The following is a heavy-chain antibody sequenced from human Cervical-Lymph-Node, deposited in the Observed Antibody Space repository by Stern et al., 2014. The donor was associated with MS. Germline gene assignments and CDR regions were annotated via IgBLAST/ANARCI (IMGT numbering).Heavy chain of an antibody. Sequence: VPLEESGAEVKKPGASVKVSCKASGYTFTSYGISWGRQAHGQGLEWMGWNSAYNCYKNYAQKLQGRYTMTTDTSTSTTYMELRSLRSDDTAVYYCERGLLGSENAFDIWGQGTMVTVSS. CDR2: NSAYNCYK. J-gene: IGHJ3*02. CDR1: GYTFTSYG. D-gene: IGHD2-15*01. V-gene: IGHV1-18*01. CDR3: ERGLLGSENAFDI.